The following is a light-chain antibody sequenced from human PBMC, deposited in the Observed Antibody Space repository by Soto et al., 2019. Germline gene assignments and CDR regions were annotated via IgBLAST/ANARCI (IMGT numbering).Light chain of an antibody. CDR3: QQRFNWPRFT. J-gene: IGKJ2*01. Sequence: EIVLTQSPATLSLSPGERATLSCRASQSVSSYLAWYQQKPGQAPRLLIYDASNRATGIPARFSGGGSGTDFTLTISRLDPEDLAVYYCQQRFNWPRFTFGQGTKLEIK. CDR2: DAS. CDR1: QSVSSY. V-gene: IGKV3-11*01.